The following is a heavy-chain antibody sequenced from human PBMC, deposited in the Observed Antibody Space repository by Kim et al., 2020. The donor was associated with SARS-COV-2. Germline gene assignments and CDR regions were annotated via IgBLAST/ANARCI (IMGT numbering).Heavy chain of an antibody. CDR2: K. CDR3: ARLGSSSWNFDY. J-gene: IGHJ4*02. D-gene: IGHD6-13*01. Sequence: KYYKDSGRGRFTIARDNAKNSLYLQMNSLRAEDTAVYYCARLGSSSWNFDYWGQGTLVTVSS. V-gene: IGHV3-7*04.